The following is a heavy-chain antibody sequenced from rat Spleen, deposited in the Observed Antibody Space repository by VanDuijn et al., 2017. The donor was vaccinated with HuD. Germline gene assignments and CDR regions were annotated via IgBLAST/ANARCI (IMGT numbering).Heavy chain of an antibody. CDR1: GFTFSRYW. Sequence: EVQLAETGGGLVQPGRSLKLSCVASGFTFSRYWMYWVRQAPTKGLEWVASISPSGGVTYYRDSVKGRFTISRDNAKSTLYLQMDSLRSEDTATYYCAAHGPRISRFAYWGQGTLVTVSS. V-gene: IGHV5-19*01. CDR3: AAHGPRISRFAY. CDR2: ISPSGGVT. J-gene: IGHJ3*01. D-gene: IGHD2-7*01.